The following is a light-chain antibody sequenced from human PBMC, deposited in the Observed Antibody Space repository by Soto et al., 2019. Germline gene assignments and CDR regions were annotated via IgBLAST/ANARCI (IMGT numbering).Light chain of an antibody. Sequence: EIVLTQSPCTLSLSPLERASLSFMSSQSAGNFLAWYQQKPGQAPRLLIYYISTRATGIPARFSGSGSGTEFTLTISSLQSEDFAVYYCQQYNNWPPRTFGQGTKVDIK. CDR3: QQYNNWPPRT. CDR2: YIS. CDR1: QSAGNF. J-gene: IGKJ1*01. V-gene: IGKV3D-15*01.